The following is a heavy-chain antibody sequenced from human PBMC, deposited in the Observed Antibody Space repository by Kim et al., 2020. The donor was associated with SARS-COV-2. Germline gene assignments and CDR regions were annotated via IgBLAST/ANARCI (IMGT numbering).Heavy chain of an antibody. D-gene: IGHD6-13*01. CDR3: ARPRYSSTWYPFDY. V-gene: IGHV5-51*01. J-gene: IGHJ4*02. Sequence: SPSFQGQVTISVDKSISTVYLQCSSLTASDTAIYYCARPRYSSTWYPFDYWGQGALVTVSS.